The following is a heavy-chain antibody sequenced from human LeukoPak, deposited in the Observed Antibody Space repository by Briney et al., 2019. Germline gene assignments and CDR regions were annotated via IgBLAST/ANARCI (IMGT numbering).Heavy chain of an antibody. J-gene: IGHJ6*03. CDR2: INHSGST. Sequence: SETLSLTCAVYGGSFSGYYWGWIRQPPGKGLEWIGEINHSGSTNYNPSLKSRVTISVDTSKNQFSLKLSSVIAADTAVYYCARGSPAWYQLLKYYYYMDVWGKGTTVTVSS. V-gene: IGHV4-34*01. CDR3: ARGSPAWYQLLKYYYYMDV. D-gene: IGHD2-2*01. CDR1: GGSFSGYY.